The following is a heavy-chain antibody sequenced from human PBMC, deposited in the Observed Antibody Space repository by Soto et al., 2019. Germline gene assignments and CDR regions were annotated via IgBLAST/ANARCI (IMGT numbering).Heavy chain of an antibody. CDR2: VSIGGST. J-gene: IGHJ4*02. D-gene: IGHD2-15*01. CDR1: GFTFSRYA. CDR3: AKRRGAGGHFDY. Sequence: DVQLLESGGGLVQPEGSLRLSCAASGFTFSRYAMGWVRQGPGKGREWVAVVSIGGSTHYADSVRGRFTISRDNSKNTLSLQMNSLTAEDTAVYFCAKRRGAGGHFDYWGQGALVTVSS. V-gene: IGHV3-23*01.